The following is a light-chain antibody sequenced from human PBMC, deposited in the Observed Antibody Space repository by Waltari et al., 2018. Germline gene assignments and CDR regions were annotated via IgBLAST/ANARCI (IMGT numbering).Light chain of an antibody. V-gene: IGLV1-47*01. Sequence: QSVLTQPPSASGTPGQTVTISCSGTNSNIGRNSVFWYQQLPGTAPKLLIYRSNQRPSGVPDRFSGSKSGTSASLAISGLRSEDEADYDCAAWDDSLSVSYVFGSGTKVTV. J-gene: IGLJ1*01. CDR3: AAWDDSLSVSYV. CDR2: RSN. CDR1: NSNIGRNS.